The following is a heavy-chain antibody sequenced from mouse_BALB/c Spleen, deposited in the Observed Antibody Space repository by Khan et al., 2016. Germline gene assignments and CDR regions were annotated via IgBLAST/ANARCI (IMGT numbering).Heavy chain of an antibody. Sequence: EVQLQESGPGLVKPSQSLSLTCTVTGYSITSDYAWNWIRQFPGNKLECMGYISYSGGTTYNPSLQSRISITRDTSKNQFFLQLNSVTTETTATYYCARSGALYGNFPYWGQGTLVTVSA. CDR3: ARSGALYGNFPY. J-gene: IGHJ3*01. D-gene: IGHD2-1*01. CDR1: GYSITSDYA. CDR2: ISYSGGT. V-gene: IGHV3-2*02.